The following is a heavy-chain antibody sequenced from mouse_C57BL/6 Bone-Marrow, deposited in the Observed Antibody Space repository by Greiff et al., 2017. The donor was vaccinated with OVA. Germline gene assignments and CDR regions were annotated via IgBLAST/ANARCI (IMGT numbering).Heavy chain of an antibody. D-gene: IGHD1-1*01. V-gene: IGHV1-81*01. CDR2: IYPRSGNT. CDR1: GYTFTSYG. J-gene: IGHJ3*01. Sequence: QVHVKQSGAELARPGASVKLSCKASGYTFTSYGISWVKQRTGQGLEWIGEIYPRSGNTYYNEKFKGKATLTADKSSSTAYMELRSLTSEDSAVYFCARRGYGSSYGAYWGQGTLVTVSA. CDR3: ARRGYGSSYGAY.